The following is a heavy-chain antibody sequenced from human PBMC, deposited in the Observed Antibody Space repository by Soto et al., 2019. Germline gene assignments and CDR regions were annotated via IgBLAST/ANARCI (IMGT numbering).Heavy chain of an antibody. CDR1: GFTFSSYW. Sequence: GGSLRLSCAASGFTFSSYWMSWVRQAPGKGLEWVANIKQDGSEKYYVDSVKGRFTISRDNAKNSLYLQMNSLRAEDTAVYYCARERMYYDFWSGYYSPYYYYYYMDVWGKGTTVTVSS. J-gene: IGHJ6*03. CDR2: IKQDGSEK. V-gene: IGHV3-7*01. CDR3: ARERMYYDFWSGYYSPYYYYYYMDV. D-gene: IGHD3-3*01.